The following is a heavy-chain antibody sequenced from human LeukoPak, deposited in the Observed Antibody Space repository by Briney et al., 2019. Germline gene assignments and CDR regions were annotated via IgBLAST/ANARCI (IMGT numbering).Heavy chain of an antibody. J-gene: IGHJ6*03. CDR1: GGSISSSSYY. D-gene: IGHD3-10*01. V-gene: IGHV4-39*07. CDR2: INHSGST. CDR3: ARGVITMVRGDDYYYYMDV. Sequence: SETLSLTCTVSGGSISSSSYYWGWIRQPPGKGLEWIGEINHSGSTNYNPSLKSRVTISVDTSKNQFSLKLSSVTAADTAVYYCARGVITMVRGDDYYYYMDVWGKGTTVTISS.